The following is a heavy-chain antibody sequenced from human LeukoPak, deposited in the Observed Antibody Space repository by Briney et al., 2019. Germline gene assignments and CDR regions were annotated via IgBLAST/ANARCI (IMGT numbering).Heavy chain of an antibody. J-gene: IGHJ6*02. Sequence: GGSLRLSCAASGFTFSSYAMSWVRQAPGKGREWDSAISGSGGSTYYADSVKGRFTISRDNSKNTLYLQMNSLRAEDTAVYYCAKAKYYGSSLMDVWGQGTTVTVSS. CDR2: ISGSGGST. CDR3: AKAKYYGSSLMDV. CDR1: GFTFSSYA. V-gene: IGHV3-23*01. D-gene: IGHD3-10*01.